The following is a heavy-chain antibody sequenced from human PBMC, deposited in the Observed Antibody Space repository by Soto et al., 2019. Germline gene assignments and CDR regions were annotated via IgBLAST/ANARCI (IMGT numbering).Heavy chain of an antibody. CDR3: ARGLISGSHYSGGWYYFDS. CDR2: INHSGSA. V-gene: IGHV4-34*01. CDR1: GGSFSDYI. Sequence: QVQLQQSGAGLLKPSETLSLTCAVYGGSFSDYIWTWIRQTPGKGLQWIGQINHSGSANYNPSLKSRVTISVHPSNSQFSLELSSVTAADTAVYYCARGLISGSHYSGGWYYFDSWGQGTQVTVSS. D-gene: IGHD1-26*01. J-gene: IGHJ4*02.